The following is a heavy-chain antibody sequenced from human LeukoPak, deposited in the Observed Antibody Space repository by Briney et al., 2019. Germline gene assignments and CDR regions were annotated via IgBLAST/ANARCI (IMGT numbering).Heavy chain of an antibody. CDR3: ARDRLAVAGRAYFDY. Sequence: GGSLRLSCAASGFTFSTYEMNWVRQAPGKGLEWVSYISSSGSTIYYADSVKGRFTISRDNSKNTLYLQMNSLRAEDTAVYYCARDRLAVAGRAYFDYWGQGTLVTVSS. D-gene: IGHD6-19*01. CDR1: GFTFSTYE. J-gene: IGHJ4*02. V-gene: IGHV3-48*03. CDR2: ISSSGSTI.